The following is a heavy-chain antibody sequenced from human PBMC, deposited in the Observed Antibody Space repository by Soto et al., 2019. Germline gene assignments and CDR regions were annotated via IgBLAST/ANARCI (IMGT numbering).Heavy chain of an antibody. CDR1: GFTFSTSW. Sequence: HPGGSLRLSCAASGFTFSTSWMHWVRQAAGKGLVWVSRINSDASTTNYADTVKGRFTISRDNAKNTLYLQMDSLTADDTAVYYCARGPTGWFGYDYWGQGSLVTVSS. J-gene: IGHJ4*02. D-gene: IGHD3-10*01. CDR2: INSDASTT. CDR3: ARGPTGWFGYDY. V-gene: IGHV3-74*01.